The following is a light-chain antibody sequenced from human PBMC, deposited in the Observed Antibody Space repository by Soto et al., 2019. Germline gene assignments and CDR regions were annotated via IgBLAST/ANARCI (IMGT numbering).Light chain of an antibody. J-gene: IGLJ2*01. Sequence: QSVLTQPASVSGSPGQSITISCTGTSSDVGGYNYVSWYQQLPGKAPKLMIYEVSNRPSGVCNRFSGSKSGNTASLTISGLQAEDEADYYCSSYTSSSTLVFGGGTKLTVL. CDR1: SSDVGGYNY. V-gene: IGLV2-14*01. CDR2: EVS. CDR3: SSYTSSSTLV.